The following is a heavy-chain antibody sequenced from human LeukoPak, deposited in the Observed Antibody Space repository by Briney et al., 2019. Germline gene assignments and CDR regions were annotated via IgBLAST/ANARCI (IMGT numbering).Heavy chain of an antibody. J-gene: IGHJ4*02. CDR1: GFTFSNAW. CDR2: IKSKTDGGTT. V-gene: IGHV3-15*01. Sequence: GGSLRLSCTASGFTFSNAWMSWVRQAPGKGLEWVGRIKSKTDGGTTDYAAPVKGRFTISRDDSKNTLYLQMNSLRAEDTAVYYRARGWGEGGQGTLVTVSS. CDR3: ARGWGE. D-gene: IGHD3-10*01.